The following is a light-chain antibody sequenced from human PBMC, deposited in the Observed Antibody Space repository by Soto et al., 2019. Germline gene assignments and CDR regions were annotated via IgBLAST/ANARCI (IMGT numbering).Light chain of an antibody. CDR3: SSYTTSNTRQIV. J-gene: IGLJ1*01. V-gene: IGLV2-14*03. Sequence: QSVLTQPASVSGSPGQSITISCTGTSSDVGGCNYVSWYQHHPGKAPKLIIYDVSNRPSGVSIRFSGSKSDNTASLTISGLQPEDEADYHCSSYTTSNTRQIVFGTGTKLTVL. CDR1: SSDVGGCNY. CDR2: DVS.